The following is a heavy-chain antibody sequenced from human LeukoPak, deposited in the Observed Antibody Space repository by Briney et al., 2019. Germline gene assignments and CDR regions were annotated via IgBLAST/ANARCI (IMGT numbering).Heavy chain of an antibody. CDR1: GFSFSTYG. Sequence: PGGSLRLSCAASGFSFSTYGMRWVRQAPGKGLEWVANIKQDGSEKYYVDSVKGRFTISRDNAKNSLYLQMNSLRAEDTAVYYCLARSATFSSRGVDYWGQGTLVTVSS. V-gene: IGHV3-7*02. D-gene: IGHD2-15*01. CDR2: IKQDGSEK. J-gene: IGHJ4*02. CDR3: LARSATFSSRGVDY.